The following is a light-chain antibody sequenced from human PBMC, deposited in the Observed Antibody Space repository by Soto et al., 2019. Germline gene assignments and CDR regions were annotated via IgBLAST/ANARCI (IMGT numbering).Light chain of an antibody. Sequence: EIVMTHSPATLSVSPGERATLSCRASQSVRSSLAWYQQKPGQAPRLLIYGASTRATGLPARFSGSGSETDFTLTISSLQSEDSSVYYCQQYNNWLTFGQGTKVDIK. CDR1: QSVRSS. CDR2: GAS. CDR3: QQYNNWLT. V-gene: IGKV3-15*01. J-gene: IGKJ1*01.